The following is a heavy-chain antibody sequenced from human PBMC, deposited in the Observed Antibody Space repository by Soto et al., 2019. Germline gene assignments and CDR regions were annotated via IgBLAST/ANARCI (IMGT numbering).Heavy chain of an antibody. J-gene: IGHJ4*02. CDR3: AKKCHCGSGTYLYYFDY. D-gene: IGHD3-10*01. V-gene: IGHV3-23*01. Sequence: GGSLRLSCAASGFTFSNYAMSWVRQAPGEGLEWVSTISASDGSTYYADSVKGRFTISRDNSKSTVYLQMNTLRAEDTALYYCAKKCHCGSGTYLYYFDYWGQGIQVTVSS. CDR2: ISASDGST. CDR1: GFTFSNYA.